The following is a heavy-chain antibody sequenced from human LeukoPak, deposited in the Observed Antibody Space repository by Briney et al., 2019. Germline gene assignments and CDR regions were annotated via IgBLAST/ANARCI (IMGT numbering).Heavy chain of an antibody. Sequence: PGGSLRLSCAASGFTFSSYGMHWVRQTPGKGLEWVAVISYDGSNKYYADSVKGRFTISRDNSKNTLYLQMNSLRAEDTAVYYCAKALYYYDSSGHYYFDYWGQGTLVTVSS. J-gene: IGHJ4*02. CDR3: AKALYYYDSSGHYYFDY. CDR2: ISYDGSNK. D-gene: IGHD3-22*01. CDR1: GFTFSSYG. V-gene: IGHV3-30*18.